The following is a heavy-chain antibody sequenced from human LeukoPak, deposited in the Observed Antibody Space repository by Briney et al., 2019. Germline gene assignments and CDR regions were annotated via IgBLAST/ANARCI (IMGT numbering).Heavy chain of an antibody. V-gene: IGHV4-59*01. J-gene: IGHJ4*02. CDR2: IYYSGST. D-gene: IGHD3-22*01. CDR3: ATGYYYDSSGFFDY. Sequence: PSETLSLTCTVSGGSISSYYWSWIRQPPGKGLEWIGYIYYSGSTNYSPSLKSRVTISVDTSKNQFSLKLSSVTAADTAVYYCATGYYYDSSGFFDYWVQGTLVTVSS. CDR1: GGSISSYY.